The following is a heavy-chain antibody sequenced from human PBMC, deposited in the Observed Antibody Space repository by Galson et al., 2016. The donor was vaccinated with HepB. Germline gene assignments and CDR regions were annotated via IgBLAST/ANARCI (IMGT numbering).Heavy chain of an antibody. CDR1: EFTFRRYW. D-gene: IGHD4-17*01. V-gene: IGHV3-74*01. Sequence: SLRLSCAASEFTFRRYWMHWVRQAPGKGLVWVSRINGDGSTTYYADSVKGRFTISRDNAKSTLHLQMSSLRAEDTGVYYCARDPGYGDLYGMDVWGQGTTVTVSS. J-gene: IGHJ6*02. CDR3: ARDPGYGDLYGMDV. CDR2: INGDGSTT.